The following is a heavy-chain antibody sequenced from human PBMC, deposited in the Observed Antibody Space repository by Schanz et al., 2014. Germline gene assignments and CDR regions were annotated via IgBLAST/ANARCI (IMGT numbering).Heavy chain of an antibody. CDR1: GTSITSSTYY. Sequence: QLQLRESGPGLVKPPETLSLICSVSGTSITSSTYYWGWIRQPPGKGPEWIGGISSSGNTYYTPSLRRRVTMSLDTPKNQSPLKLTSVTAADTAVYYCARLGITGTTVFYWGQGTLVTVSS. CDR2: ISSSGNT. V-gene: IGHV4-39*01. CDR3: ARLGITGTTVFY. D-gene: IGHD1-20*01. J-gene: IGHJ4*02.